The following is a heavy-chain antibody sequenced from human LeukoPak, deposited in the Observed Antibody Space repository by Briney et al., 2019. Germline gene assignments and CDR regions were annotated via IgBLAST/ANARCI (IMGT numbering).Heavy chain of an antibody. Sequence: GGSLRLSCAASGFTFSSYAMHWVRQAPGKGLEWVAVISYDGSNKYYADSVKGRFTISRDNSKNTLHLQMNTLRAEDTAVYYCASHIATAGSVDYWGQGTLVTVSS. CDR1: GFTFSSYA. CDR2: ISYDGSNK. D-gene: IGHD6-13*01. V-gene: IGHV3-30*14. J-gene: IGHJ4*02. CDR3: ASHIATAGSVDY.